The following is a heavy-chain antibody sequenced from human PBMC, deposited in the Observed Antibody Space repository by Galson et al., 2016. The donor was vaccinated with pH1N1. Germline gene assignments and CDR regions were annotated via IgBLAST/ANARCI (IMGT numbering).Heavy chain of an antibody. CDR1: VGSISSHD. Sequence: LSLTCFVSVGSISSHDWGWIRQPPGKGLEWMGSTYQSGSTYYNPSLKSPVTRSIDTSKNHFSLNLSSVTAADTAVYYCARHMTGFLSGYSHWGQGTLVIVSS. V-gene: IGHV4-59*08. D-gene: IGHD3-3*01. CDR2: TYQSGST. CDR3: ARHMTGFLSGYSH. J-gene: IGHJ4*02.